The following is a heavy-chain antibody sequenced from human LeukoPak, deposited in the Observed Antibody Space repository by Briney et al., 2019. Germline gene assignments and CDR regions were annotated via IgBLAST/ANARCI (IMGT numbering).Heavy chain of an antibody. D-gene: IGHD4-11*01. CDR3: ASSDYSY. CDR2: INHSGST. Sequence: SETLSLTCAVYGGSFSGYYWSWIRQPPGKGLEWIGEINHSGSTNYNPSLKSRVTISVDTSKNQFSLKLSSVTAADTAVYYCASSDYSYWGQGTLVTVSS. V-gene: IGHV4-34*01. CDR1: GGSFSGYY. J-gene: IGHJ4*02.